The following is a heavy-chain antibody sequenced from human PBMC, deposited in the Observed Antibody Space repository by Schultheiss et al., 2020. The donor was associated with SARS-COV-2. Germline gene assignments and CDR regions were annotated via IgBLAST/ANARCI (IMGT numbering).Heavy chain of an antibody. V-gene: IGHV3-21*01. Sequence: GGSLRLSCAASGFTFSSYSMNWVRQAPGKGLEWVSSISSSSSYIYYADSVEGRFTISRDNAKNTLYLQMNSLRAEDTAVYYCARAGQLGYGMDVWGQGTTVTVSS. CDR2: ISSSSSYI. D-gene: IGHD5-24*01. CDR3: ARAGQLGYGMDV. J-gene: IGHJ6*02. CDR1: GFTFSSYS.